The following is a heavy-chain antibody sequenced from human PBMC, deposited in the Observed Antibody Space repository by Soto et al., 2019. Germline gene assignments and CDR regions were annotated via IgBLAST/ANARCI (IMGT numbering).Heavy chain of an antibody. CDR3: ARDPSPGNYGDFDY. D-gene: IGHD3-16*01. V-gene: IGHV3-33*01. Sequence: GGSLRLSCAASGFTFSSYGMHWVRQAPGKGLEWVAVIWYDGSNKYYADSVKGRFTISRDNSKNTLYLQMNSLRAEDTAVYYCARDPSPGNYGDFDYWGQGTLVTVSS. CDR2: IWYDGSNK. CDR1: GFTFSSYG. J-gene: IGHJ4*02.